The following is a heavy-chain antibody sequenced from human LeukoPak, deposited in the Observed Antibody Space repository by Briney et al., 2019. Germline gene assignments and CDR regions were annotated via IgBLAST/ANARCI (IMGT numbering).Heavy chain of an antibody. D-gene: IGHD2-15*01. V-gene: IGHV3-11*04. J-gene: IGHJ5*02. Sequence: GGSLRLSCAASGFTFSDYYMSWIRQAPGKGLEWVSYISSSGSTIYYADSVKGRFTISRDNAKNSLYLQMNSLRAEDTAVYSCARGADGVSSNSRGWFDPWGQGTLVTVSS. CDR3: ARGADGVSSNSRGWFDP. CDR2: ISSSGSTI. CDR1: GFTFSDYY.